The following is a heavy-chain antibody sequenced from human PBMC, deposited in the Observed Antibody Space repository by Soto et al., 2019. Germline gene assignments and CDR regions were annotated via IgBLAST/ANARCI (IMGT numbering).Heavy chain of an antibody. D-gene: IGHD3-22*01. CDR1: GGSISSGGYS. Sequence: PSETLSLTCAVSGGSISSGGYSWSWIRQPPGKGLEWIGYIYHSGSTYYNPSLRSRVTISVDRSKNQFSLKLSSGTAADTAVYYCARQAAFYHSSGSGHFDYWGQGTLVTVSS. J-gene: IGHJ4*02. CDR2: IYHSGST. V-gene: IGHV4-30-2*01. CDR3: ARQAAFYHSSGSGHFDY.